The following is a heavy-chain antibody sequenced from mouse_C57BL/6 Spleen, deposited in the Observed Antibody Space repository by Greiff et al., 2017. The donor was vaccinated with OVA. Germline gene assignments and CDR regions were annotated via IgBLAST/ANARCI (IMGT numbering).Heavy chain of an antibody. CDR1: GFTFSDYG. V-gene: IGHV5-17*01. CDR2: ISSGSSTI. CDR3: ARGYGPFLPWFAY. J-gene: IGHJ3*01. D-gene: IGHD1-1*01. Sequence: VQLQESGGGLVKPGGSLKLSCAASGFTFSDYGMHWVRQTPEQGLEWVAYISSGSSTIYYADTVKGRFTISRDNAKNTLYLQMTSLRSEDTAMYYCARGYGPFLPWFAYWGQGTLVTVSA.